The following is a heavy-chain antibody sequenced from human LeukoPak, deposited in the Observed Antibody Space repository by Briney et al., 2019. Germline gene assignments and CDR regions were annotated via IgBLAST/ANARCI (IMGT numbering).Heavy chain of an antibody. V-gene: IGHV4-4*02. CDR1: GGSISSSYW. CDR3: AGAYCGGDCYSGRTFDI. D-gene: IGHD2-21*02. Sequence: SETLSLTCAVSGGSISSSYWWSWVRQPPGEGLEWIGEVYHSGSTNYSPSLKSRVTLSVDKSKNQFSLKLSSVTAADTAVYYCAGAYCGGDCYSGRTFDIWGQGTMVTVSS. CDR2: VYHSGST. J-gene: IGHJ3*02.